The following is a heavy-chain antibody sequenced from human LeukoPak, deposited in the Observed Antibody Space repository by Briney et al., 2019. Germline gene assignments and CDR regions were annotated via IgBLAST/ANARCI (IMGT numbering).Heavy chain of an antibody. V-gene: IGHV3-23*01. CDR3: AKDKSYYDSSGYYPSDFDY. J-gene: IGHJ4*02. CDR2: ISGGGGST. Sequence: GGSLRLSCAASGFTVSSNYMSWVRQAPGKGLEWVSAISGGGGSTYYADSVKGRFTISRDNSKNTLYLQMNSLSVEDTAVYYCAKDKSYYDSSGYYPSDFDYWGQGTLVTVSS. D-gene: IGHD3-22*01. CDR1: GFTVSSNY.